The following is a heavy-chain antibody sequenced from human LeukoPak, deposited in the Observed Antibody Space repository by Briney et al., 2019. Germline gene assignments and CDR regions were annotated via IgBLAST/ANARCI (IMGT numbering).Heavy chain of an antibody. CDR1: EFTFSSYG. CDR3: AREAATVTIFHWFDP. CDR2: IWYDGSNK. V-gene: IGHV3-33*01. D-gene: IGHD4-17*01. Sequence: PGGSLRLSRAASEFTFSSYGMHWVRQAPGKGLEWVAVIWYDGSNKYYADSVKGRFTISRDNSKNTLYLQMNSLRAEDAAVYYCAREAATVTIFHWFDPWGQGTLVTVSS. J-gene: IGHJ5*02.